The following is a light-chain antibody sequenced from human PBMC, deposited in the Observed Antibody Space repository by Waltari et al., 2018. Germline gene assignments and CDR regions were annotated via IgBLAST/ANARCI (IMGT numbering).Light chain of an antibody. V-gene: IGKV1-5*03. CDR3: HQYDHSSHS. Sequence: DIPFTQSPSTLSASVGGRVTLTCRASQSVISNYLAWYKQKPGRAPKLLIYRASTLQSGVPSSFSVSGSGTEFTVTISSLQPDDFATYYCHQYDHSSHSFGQGTKLEIK. J-gene: IGKJ2*03. CDR1: QSVISNY. CDR2: RAS.